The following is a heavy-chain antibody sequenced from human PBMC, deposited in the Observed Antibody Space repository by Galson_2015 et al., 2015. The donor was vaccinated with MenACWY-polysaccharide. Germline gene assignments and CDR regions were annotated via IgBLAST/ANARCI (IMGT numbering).Heavy chain of an antibody. CDR2: IYYPGRS. J-gene: IGHJ5*02. D-gene: IGHD4-17*01. V-gene: IGHV4-31*11. CDR1: VGSIRNGRHY. Sequence: NPFLTLAFSVGSIRNGRHYLRLFRPYPRKNLEWVAFIYYPGRSNYNPSLRSRVTISIDMSKNQFSLNLSSVTAADTAVYFCAGIPATETSYGWFDPWGQGTLVTVSS. CDR3: AGIPATETSYGWFDP.